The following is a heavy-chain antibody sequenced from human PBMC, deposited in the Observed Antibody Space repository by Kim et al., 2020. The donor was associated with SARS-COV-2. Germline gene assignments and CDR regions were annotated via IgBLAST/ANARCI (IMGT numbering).Heavy chain of an antibody. Sequence: GGSLRLSCAASGFTFSAYGMHWVRQAPGKGLEWMAVISHDGSYEKYAESVKGRFTISRDNSKNTLYLQMNSLRAEDTAVYYCAKEPSYYDSRGYFGFDY. D-gene: IGHD3-22*01. V-gene: IGHV3-30*18. CDR3: AKEPSYYDSRGYFGFDY. CDR2: ISHDGSYE. J-gene: IGHJ4*01. CDR1: GFTFSAYG.